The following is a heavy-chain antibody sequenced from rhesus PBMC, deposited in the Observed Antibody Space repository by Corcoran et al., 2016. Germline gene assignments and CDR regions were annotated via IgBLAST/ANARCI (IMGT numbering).Heavy chain of an antibody. CDR2: ISGSGGST. D-gene: IGHD6-13*01. J-gene: IGHJ6*01. Sequence: QLQLQESGPGLVKPSETLSLTCAVSGGSISSNYWSWIRQPPGKGLEWIGRISGSGGSTDHNPSLKSRVTISKDTSKNQFSLRLNSMTAADTAVYYWAAGVAAGQWGLDFWGQGVVVTVSS. CDR1: GGSISSNY. V-gene: IGHV4-173*01. CDR3: AAGVAAGQWGLDF.